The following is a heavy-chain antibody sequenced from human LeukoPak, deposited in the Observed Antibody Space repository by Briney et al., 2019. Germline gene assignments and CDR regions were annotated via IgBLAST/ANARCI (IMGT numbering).Heavy chain of an antibody. Sequence: GASVKVSCKVSGYTLTELSMHWVRQAPGKGLEWMGGFDPEDGETIYAQKFQGRVTMTEDTSTDTAYMELSSLRSEDTAVYYCATAPYCTNGVCYREYFQHWGRGTLVTVSS. CDR3: ATAPYCTNGVCYREYFQH. CDR1: GYTLTELS. CDR2: FDPEDGET. J-gene: IGHJ1*01. D-gene: IGHD2-8*01. V-gene: IGHV1-24*01.